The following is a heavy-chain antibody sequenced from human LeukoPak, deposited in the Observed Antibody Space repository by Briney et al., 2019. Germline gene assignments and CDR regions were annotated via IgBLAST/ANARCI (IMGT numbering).Heavy chain of an antibody. CDR2: ISYDGSNK. CDR1: GFTFSSYG. CDR3: AKDAPMVREALDY. D-gene: IGHD3-10*01. Sequence: GGSLRLSCAASGFTFSSYGMHWVRQAPGKGLEWVAVISYDGSNKYYAESVKGRFTISRDNSKNTLYLQMNSLRAEDTAVYYCAKDAPMVREALDYWGQGTLVTVSS. V-gene: IGHV3-30*18. J-gene: IGHJ4*02.